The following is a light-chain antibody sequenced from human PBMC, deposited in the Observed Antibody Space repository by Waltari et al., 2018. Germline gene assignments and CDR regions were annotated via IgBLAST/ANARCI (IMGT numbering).Light chain of an antibody. CDR3: CSYAAYSPVL. V-gene: IGLV2-23*01. J-gene: IGLJ2*01. CDR2: EGS. Sequence: QSALTQPASVSGPPGHSLTISCTGTSSYVGIYNLVSWYQQHPGKAPQLIICEGSKRPSGVSNRFSGSKFGNTASLTISGLQAEDEADYYCCSYAAYSPVLFGGGTKVTVL. CDR1: SSYVGIYNL.